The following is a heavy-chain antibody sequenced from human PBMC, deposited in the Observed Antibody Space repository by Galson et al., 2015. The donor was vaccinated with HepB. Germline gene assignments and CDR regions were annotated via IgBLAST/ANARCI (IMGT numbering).Heavy chain of an antibody. J-gene: IGHJ4*02. V-gene: IGHV1-58*01. CDR3: TWAYDSSGYLHYFDY. CDR1: GFIFANSA. D-gene: IGHD3-22*01. CDR2: IVVGSGNT. Sequence: SVKVSCKASGFIFANSAVQWVRQARGQRLEWIGWIVVGSGNTEYAQQFQERVTITRDKSTSTVYMGLSSLRSEDTAIYYCTWAYDSSGYLHYFDYWGQGTLVTVSS.